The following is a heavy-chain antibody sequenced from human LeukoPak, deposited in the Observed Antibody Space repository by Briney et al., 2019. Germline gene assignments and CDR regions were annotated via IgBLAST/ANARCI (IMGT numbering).Heavy chain of an antibody. CDR2: IKQDGSEK. CDR3: ARDNGYCSGGSCYHYYMDV. D-gene: IGHD2-15*01. J-gene: IGHJ6*03. Sequence: GGSLRLSCAVSGFTFSSYWMSWVRQAPGKGLEWVANIKQDGSEKYYVDSVKGRFTISRDNAKNSVHLQMNSLRAEDTAVYYCARDNGYCSGGSCYHYYMDVWGKGTTVTISS. CDR1: GFTFSSYW. V-gene: IGHV3-7*01.